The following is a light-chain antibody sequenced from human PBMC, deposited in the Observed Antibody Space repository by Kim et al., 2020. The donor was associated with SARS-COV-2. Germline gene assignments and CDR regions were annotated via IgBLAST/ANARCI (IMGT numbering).Light chain of an antibody. CDR1: QSVSSSY. V-gene: IGKV3-20*01. Sequence: QGGRATHSCSASQSVSSSYLSWYQQKPGQAPRLLIDGAASRATVIPDRFSGSGSGTDFTLTIIRLEPEDFAVDYCQQYGSSPLITFGQGTRLEIK. CDR3: QQYGSSPLIT. CDR2: GAA. J-gene: IGKJ5*01.